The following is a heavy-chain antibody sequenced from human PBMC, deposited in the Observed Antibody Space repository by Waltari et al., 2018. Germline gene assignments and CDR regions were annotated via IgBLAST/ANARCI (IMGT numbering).Heavy chain of an antibody. V-gene: IGHV4-34*01. CDR1: GGSFSGYY. CDR2: INHSGST. Sequence: QVQLQQWGAGLLKPSETLSLTCAVYGGSFSGYYWSWIRQPPGKGLEWIGEINHSGSTYYNPSLKSRVTISVDTSKNQFSLKLSSVTAADTAVYYCARVYSRGYYFDYWGQGTLVTVSS. J-gene: IGHJ4*02. D-gene: IGHD6-13*01. CDR3: ARVYSRGYYFDY.